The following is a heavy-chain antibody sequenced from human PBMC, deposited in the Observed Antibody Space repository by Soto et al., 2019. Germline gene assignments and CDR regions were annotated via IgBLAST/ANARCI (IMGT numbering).Heavy chain of an antibody. Sequence: PGGSLRLSCAASGFTFSSYGMHWVRQAPGKGLEWVAVISYDGSNKYYADSVKGRFTISRDNSKNTLYLQMNSLRAEDTAVYYCAKDLTYYDILTGYFQGYYYYYGIDVRGPGPTVTVSS. CDR2: ISYDGSNK. D-gene: IGHD3-9*01. CDR3: AKDLTYYDILTGYFQGYYYYYGIDV. CDR1: GFTFSSYG. J-gene: IGHJ6*02. V-gene: IGHV3-30*18.